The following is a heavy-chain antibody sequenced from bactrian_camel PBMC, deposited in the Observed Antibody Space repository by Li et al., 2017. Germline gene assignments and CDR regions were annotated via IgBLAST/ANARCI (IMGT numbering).Heavy chain of an antibody. J-gene: IGHJ4*01. D-gene: IGHD4*01. Sequence: VQLVESGGASVQAGGSLTLSCAVIGVPITSNCMGWFRQASGKEREGVAAIDSDGSTSYTDSVKGRFTISRDIALNTLYLQMTNLKPEDTAMYYCATDVPFNSAYEWCESGSRWDYVGQGTQVTVS. CDR2: IDSDGST. V-gene: IGHV3S26*01. CDR1: GVPITSNC.